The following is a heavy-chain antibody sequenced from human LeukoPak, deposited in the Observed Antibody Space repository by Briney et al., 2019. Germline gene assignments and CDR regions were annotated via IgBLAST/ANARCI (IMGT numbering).Heavy chain of an antibody. V-gene: IGHV1-69*05. D-gene: IGHD2-15*01. J-gene: IGHJ4*02. CDR3: ARDGCSSTGTRSGDSCFDLY. CDR1: GGTFSSYA. CDR2: IIPIFGTA. Sequence: ASVKVSCRASGGTFSSYAISWVRQAPGQGLEWMGRIIPIFGTANYAQKFQGRVTITTDESTSTAYMELSSLRSEDTAVYYCARDGCSSTGTRSGDSCFDLYWGQGTLVTVSS.